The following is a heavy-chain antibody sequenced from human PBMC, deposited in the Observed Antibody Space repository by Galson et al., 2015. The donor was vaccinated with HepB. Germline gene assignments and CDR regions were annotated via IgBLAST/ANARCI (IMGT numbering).Heavy chain of an antibody. J-gene: IGHJ6*02. D-gene: IGHD3-3*01. CDR3: ARDSLPYYDFWSGYYYYGMDV. CDR1: GFTFSSYA. V-gene: IGHV3-30-3*01. CDR2: ISYDGSNK. Sequence: SLRLSCAASGFTFSSYAMHWVRQAPGKGLEWVAVISYDGSNKYYADSVKGRFTISRDNSKNTLYLQMNSLRAEDTAVYYCARDSLPYYDFWSGYYYYGMDVWGQGTTVTVSS.